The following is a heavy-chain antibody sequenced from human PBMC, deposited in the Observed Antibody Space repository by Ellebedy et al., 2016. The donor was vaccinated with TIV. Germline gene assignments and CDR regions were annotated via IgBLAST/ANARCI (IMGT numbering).Heavy chain of an antibody. J-gene: IGHJ3*02. CDR1: GGSISSYY. D-gene: IGHD4-23*01. V-gene: IGHV4-59*01. Sequence: MPSETLSLTCTVSGGSISSYYWNWIRQSPGKGLEWIGYIHDRVTTDYNPSLKRRVTISLDKSRNPFSLQLTSVTAADTAVYDCARGTGGGAIGIWGQGTVVIGSS. CDR2: IHDRVTT. CDR3: ARGTGGGAIGI.